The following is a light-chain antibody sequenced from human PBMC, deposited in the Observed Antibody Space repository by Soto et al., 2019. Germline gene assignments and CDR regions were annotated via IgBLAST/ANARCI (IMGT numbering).Light chain of an antibody. CDR3: QQYNNWPTIT. CDR1: QSVRSN. Sequence: EVVITQSPATLSVSPGERVTLSCRASQSVRSNLAWYQQKPGQSPRLLIYGASTRATGIPARFSGSGFGTEFTLTISSLQSEDFAVYYCQQYNNWPTITFGQGTRLEIK. J-gene: IGKJ5*01. V-gene: IGKV3-15*01. CDR2: GAS.